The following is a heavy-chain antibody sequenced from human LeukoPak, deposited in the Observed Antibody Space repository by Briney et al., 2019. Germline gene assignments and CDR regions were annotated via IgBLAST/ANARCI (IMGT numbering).Heavy chain of an antibody. CDR3: ANQYSSGWYGDYFDY. CDR1: GFTFSVFA. V-gene: IGHV3-23*01. Sequence: PGGSLRLSCAASGFTFSVFAMSWVRQAPGKGPEWVSVIGGSETYYTDSVKGRFTISRDNSKNTLYLQMNSLRAEDTAVYYCANQYSSGWYGDYFDYWGQGTLVTVSS. D-gene: IGHD6-19*01. J-gene: IGHJ4*02. CDR2: IGGSET.